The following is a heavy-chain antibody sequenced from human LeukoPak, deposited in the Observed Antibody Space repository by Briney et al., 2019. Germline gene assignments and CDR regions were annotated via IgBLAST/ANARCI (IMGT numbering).Heavy chain of an antibody. CDR3: ARAYFYDYSGHYLDY. V-gene: IGHV4-59*12. CDR2: ICYSGST. Sequence: SETLSLTCTISGGSISSYYWSWIRQPPGKGLEWIGSICYSGSTFYNPSLKSRVSLVVDNSKNQFSLIMTSVTAADTAVYYCARAYFYDYSGHYLDYWGQGIPVTVSS. J-gene: IGHJ4*02. CDR1: GGSISSYY. D-gene: IGHD3-22*01.